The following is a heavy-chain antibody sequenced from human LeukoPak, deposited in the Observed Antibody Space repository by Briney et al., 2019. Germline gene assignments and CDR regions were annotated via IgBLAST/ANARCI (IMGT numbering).Heavy chain of an antibody. CDR1: GGTFSSYA. Sequence: SVKVSCKASGGTFSSYAISWVRQAPGQGLEWMGRIIPIFGTANYAQKFQGRVTITTDESTSTAYMELSSLRSEDTAVYYCGRVAVGYYYYMDVWGKGTTVTVFS. V-gene: IGHV1-69*05. CDR2: IIPIFGTA. CDR3: GRVAVGYYYYMDV. J-gene: IGHJ6*03.